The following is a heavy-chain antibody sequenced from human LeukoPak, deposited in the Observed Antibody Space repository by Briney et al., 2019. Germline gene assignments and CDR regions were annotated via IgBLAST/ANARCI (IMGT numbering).Heavy chain of an antibody. D-gene: IGHD2-8*02. V-gene: IGHV4-39*07. CDR2: IYYSGST. Sequence: SETLSLTCTVSGGSISSSSYYWGWIRQPPGKGLEWIGSIYYSGSTYYNPSLKSRVTISVDRSKNQFSLKLSSVTAADTAVYYCAREGRVVYAMGFDYWGQGTLVTVSS. J-gene: IGHJ4*02. CDR3: AREGRVVYAMGFDY. CDR1: GGSISSSSYY.